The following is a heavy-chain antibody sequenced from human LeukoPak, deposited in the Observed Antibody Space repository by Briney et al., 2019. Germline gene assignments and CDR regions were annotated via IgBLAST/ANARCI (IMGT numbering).Heavy chain of an antibody. Sequence: GGSLRLSCAASGFTFSSYSMNWVRQAPGKGLEWVSSISSSSSYIYYADSLKGRFTISRDNAKNSLYLQMNSLRAEDTAVYYCARDPHTPYCSSTSCYEIEAGYYGMDVWGQGTTVTVSS. J-gene: IGHJ6*02. CDR2: ISSSSSYI. CDR1: GFTFSSYS. V-gene: IGHV3-21*01. D-gene: IGHD2-2*01. CDR3: ARDPHTPYCSSTSCYEIEAGYYGMDV.